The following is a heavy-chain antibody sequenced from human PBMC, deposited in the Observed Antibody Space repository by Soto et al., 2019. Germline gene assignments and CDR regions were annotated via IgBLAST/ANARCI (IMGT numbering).Heavy chain of an antibody. D-gene: IGHD3-22*01. J-gene: IGHJ3*02. V-gene: IGHV1-2*04. CDR2: INPNSGGT. CDR3: ARGTNYYDSSGTPGDDAFDI. Sequence: ASVKVSCKASGYTFTGYYMHWVRQAPGQGLEWMGWINPNSGGTNYAQEFQGWVTMTRDTSISTAYMELSRLRSDDTAVYYCARGTNYYDSSGTPGDDAFDIWGQGTMVTVSS. CDR1: GYTFTGYY.